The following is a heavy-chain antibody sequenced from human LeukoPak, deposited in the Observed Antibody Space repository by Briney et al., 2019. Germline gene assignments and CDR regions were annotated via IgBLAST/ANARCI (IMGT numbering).Heavy chain of an antibody. Sequence: SETLSLTCSVSGDSISNFYWNWIRQPPGKRQEWIGNIHYSGNSNYNPSLQSRVTVSIDTSRKQLFLKLTSVTAADTAVYYCALAPNSNWFDFWGQGTLVTVSS. CDR1: GDSISNFY. J-gene: IGHJ5*01. V-gene: IGHV4-59*08. D-gene: IGHD2-8*01. CDR2: IHYSGNS. CDR3: ALAPNSNWFDF.